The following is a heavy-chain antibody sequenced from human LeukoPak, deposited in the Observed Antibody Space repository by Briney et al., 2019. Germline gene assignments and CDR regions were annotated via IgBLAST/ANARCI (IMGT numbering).Heavy chain of an antibody. D-gene: IGHD3-22*01. J-gene: IGHJ4*02. CDR2: VYYSGST. Sequence: SETLSLTCTVSGGSISSYYWIWIRQPPGKGLEWIGYVYYSGSTNYNPSLKSRVTISVDTSKNQFSLKLSSVTAADTAVYYCARDRDYYDSSGYYHADWGQGTLVTVSS. CDR1: GGSISSYY. CDR3: ARDRDYYDSSGYYHAD. V-gene: IGHV4-59*01.